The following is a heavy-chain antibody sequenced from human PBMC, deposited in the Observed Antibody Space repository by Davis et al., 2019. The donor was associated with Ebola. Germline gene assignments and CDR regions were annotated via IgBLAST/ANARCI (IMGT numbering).Heavy chain of an antibody. Sequence: PSETLSLTCAVSGGSISSSNWWSWVRQPPGKGLEWIGYIYYSGSTNYNPSLKSRVTISVDTSKNQFSLKLSSVTAADTAVYYCATLTGDHKHGYWGQGTLVTVSS. CDR3: ATLTGDHKHGY. D-gene: IGHD2-21*02. CDR1: GGSISSSNW. CDR2: IYYSGST. V-gene: IGHV4-4*02. J-gene: IGHJ4*02.